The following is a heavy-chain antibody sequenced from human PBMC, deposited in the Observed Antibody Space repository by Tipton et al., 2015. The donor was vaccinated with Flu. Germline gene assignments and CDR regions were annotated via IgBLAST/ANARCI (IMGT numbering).Heavy chain of an antibody. CDR2: IRSKAYGGTT. Sequence: SLRLSCTASGFTFGDYAMSWVRQAPGKGLEWVGFIRSKAYGGTTEYAASVKGRFTISRDDSKSIAYLQMNSLKTEDTAVDYCTRAGEWYYYDSSGYNCDYWGQGTLVTASS. CDR3: TRAGEWYYYDSSGYNCDY. CDR1: GFTFGDYA. D-gene: IGHD3-22*01. V-gene: IGHV3-49*04. J-gene: IGHJ4*02.